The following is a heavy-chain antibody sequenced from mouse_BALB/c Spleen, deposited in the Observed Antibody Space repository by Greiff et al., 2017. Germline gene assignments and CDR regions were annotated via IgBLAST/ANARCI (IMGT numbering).Heavy chain of an antibody. V-gene: IGHV3-6*02. CDR1: GYSITSGYY. CDR3: ARVYGNYPYSNAMDY. J-gene: IGHJ4*01. CDR2: ISYDGSN. D-gene: IGHD2-1*01. Sequence: EVKLMESGPGLVKPSQSLSLTCSVTGYSITSGYYWNWIRQFPGNKLEWMGYISYDGSNNYNPSLKNRISITRDTSKNQFFLKLNSVTTEDTATYYCARVYGNYPYSNAMDYWGQGTSVTVSS.